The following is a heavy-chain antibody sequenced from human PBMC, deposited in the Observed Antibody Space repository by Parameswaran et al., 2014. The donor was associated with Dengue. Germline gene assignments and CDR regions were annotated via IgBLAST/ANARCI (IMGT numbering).Heavy chain of an antibody. V-gene: IGHV3-73*01. D-gene: IGHD1-26*01. Sequence: VRQMPGKGLEWVGRIRSKANSYATAYAASVKGRFTISRDDSKNTAYLQMNSLKTEDTAVYYCTSSLLGARIYWGQGTLVTVSS. CDR2: IRSKANSYAT. J-gene: IGHJ4*02. CDR3: TSSLLGARIY.